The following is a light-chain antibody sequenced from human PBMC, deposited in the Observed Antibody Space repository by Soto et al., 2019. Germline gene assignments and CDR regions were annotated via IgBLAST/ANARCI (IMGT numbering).Light chain of an antibody. CDR2: GAS. CDR1: QSVSSN. Sequence: EIVMTQSPATLSVSPGERATPSCRASQSVSSNLAWYQQKPGQAPRLLIYGASTRATGIPARFSGSGSGTEFTLTISGLQSEDFAVYYCQQYNNWPRTFGQGTKVEIK. CDR3: QQYNNWPRT. V-gene: IGKV3-15*01. J-gene: IGKJ1*01.